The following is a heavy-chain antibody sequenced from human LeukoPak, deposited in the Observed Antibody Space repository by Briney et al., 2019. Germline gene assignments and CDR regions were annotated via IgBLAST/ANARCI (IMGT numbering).Heavy chain of an antibody. CDR2: IIPIFGTA. D-gene: IGHD3-22*01. Sequence: ASVKVSCKASGGTFSSYAISWVRQAPGQGLEWMGGIIPIFGTANYAQKFQGRVTITADESTSTAYMELSSLRSEDTAVYYCAAAYYYDSSGYSPHDCWGQGTLVTVSS. V-gene: IGHV1-69*13. J-gene: IGHJ4*02. CDR3: AAAYYYDSSGYSPHDC. CDR1: GGTFSSYA.